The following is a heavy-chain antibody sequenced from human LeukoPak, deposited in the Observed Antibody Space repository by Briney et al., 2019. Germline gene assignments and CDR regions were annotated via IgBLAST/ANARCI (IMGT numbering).Heavy chain of an antibody. J-gene: IGHJ1*01. Sequence: EASETLSLTCTVSGGSISSGGYYWSWIRQHPGKGLEWIGYIYYSGSTYYNPSLKSRVTISVDTSKNQFSLKLSSVTAADTAVYYCARVPVIAARPIYFQHWGQGTLVTVSS. CDR3: ARVPVIAARPIYFQH. V-gene: IGHV4-31*03. CDR2: IYYSGST. CDR1: GGSISSGGYY. D-gene: IGHD6-6*01.